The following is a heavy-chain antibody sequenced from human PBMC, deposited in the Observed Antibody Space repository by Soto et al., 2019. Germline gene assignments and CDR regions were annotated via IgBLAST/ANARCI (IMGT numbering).Heavy chain of an antibody. Sequence: SETLSLTCDVSGASITSSHWWCCLRQSPGKGLEWIGEVYHSGSTNYNPSLKSRVSMSVDKSKNQFSLRLSSVTAADTALYYCARIAIVPAALDPWGQGMLVTVSS. CDR2: VYHSGST. CDR3: ARIAIVPAALDP. J-gene: IGHJ5*02. CDR1: GASITSSHW. D-gene: IGHD2-2*01. V-gene: IGHV4-4*02.